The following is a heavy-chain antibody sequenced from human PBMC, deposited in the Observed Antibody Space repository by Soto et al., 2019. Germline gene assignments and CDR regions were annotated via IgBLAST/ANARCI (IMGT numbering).Heavy chain of an antibody. CDR2: IYYSGST. D-gene: IGHD3-9*01. CDR3: ARVAYYDILTGPMRYYGMDV. Sequence: SETLSLTCTVSGGSISSSSYYWGWIRQPPGKGLEWIGSIYYSGSTYYNPSLKSRVTISVDTSKNQFSLKLSSVTAADTAVYYCARVAYYDILTGPMRYYGMDVWGQWTSVT. CDR1: GGSISSSSYY. V-gene: IGHV4-39*01. J-gene: IGHJ6*02.